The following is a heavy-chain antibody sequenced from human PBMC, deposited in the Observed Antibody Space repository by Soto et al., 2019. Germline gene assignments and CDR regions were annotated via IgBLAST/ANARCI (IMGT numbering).Heavy chain of an antibody. J-gene: IGHJ6*02. V-gene: IGHV3-53*02. CDR1: GFSVSDSS. D-gene: IGHD1-1*01. CDR2: FYRGGST. CDR3: ARDLGWKDLLNTYYYDMDV. Sequence: EVQLVETGGGLIQPGGSLRLSCEVSGFSVSDSSMSWVRQAPGKGLEWVSVFYRGGSTDYADSVKGRGTISRATFKNTLFIQMDSLTVEDTAVYFCARDLGWKDLLNTYYYDMDVWGQGTTGNVS.